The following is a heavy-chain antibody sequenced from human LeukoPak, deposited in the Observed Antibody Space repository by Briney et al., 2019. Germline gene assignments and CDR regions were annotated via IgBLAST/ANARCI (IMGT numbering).Heavy chain of an antibody. J-gene: IGHJ5*02. CDR1: GYTFTGYY. CDR3: ARDRILGGFDP. Sequence: ASVKVSCKASGYTFTGYYMHWVRQAPGQGLEWMGWINPNSGGTNYAQKFQGRVTMTRDTSISTAYMELSSLRSEDTAVYYCARDRILGGFDPWGQGTLVTVSS. CDR2: INPNSGGT. D-gene: IGHD2-15*01. V-gene: IGHV1-2*02.